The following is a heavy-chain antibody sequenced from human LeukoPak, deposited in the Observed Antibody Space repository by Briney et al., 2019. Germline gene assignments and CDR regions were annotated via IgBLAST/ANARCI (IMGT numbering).Heavy chain of an antibody. CDR1: GYTFTGHY. Sequence: ASVKVCCKASGYTFTGHYVHWVRQAPGQGLEWMGWINGNTGDTNYAQRFQGRVTMIRETSISTMYMELSRLRSDDTDVYYCAREYSSSLFDYWGQGTLVTVSS. V-gene: IGHV1-2*02. J-gene: IGHJ4*02. CDR2: INGNTGDT. D-gene: IGHD6-13*01. CDR3: AREYSSSLFDY.